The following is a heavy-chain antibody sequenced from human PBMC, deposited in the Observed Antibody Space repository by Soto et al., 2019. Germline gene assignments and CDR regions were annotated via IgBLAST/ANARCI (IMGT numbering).Heavy chain of an antibody. D-gene: IGHD3-10*01. Sequence: PSETLSLTCTVSGGSISSYYWSWIRQPPGKGLEWIGYIYYSGSTNYNPSLKSRVTISVDTSKNQFSLKLSSVTAADTAVYYCARWESSGNYYFDYWGQGILVTVSS. CDR1: GGSISSYY. V-gene: IGHV4-59*08. J-gene: IGHJ4*02. CDR3: ARWESSGNYYFDY. CDR2: IYYSGST.